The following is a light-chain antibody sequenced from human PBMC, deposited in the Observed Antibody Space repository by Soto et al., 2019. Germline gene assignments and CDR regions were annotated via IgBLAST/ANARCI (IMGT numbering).Light chain of an antibody. CDR3: HQYGRSPIYT. J-gene: IGKJ3*01. Sequence: EIVFTQSPATLSLSPGERATLSCRASQSVSSYLAWYQQKPGQAPRLLIYGASTRATGIPDRFSGSGSGTDFTLTISRLEPEDFAVYYCHQYGRSPIYTFGPGTKVDI. CDR1: QSVSSY. CDR2: GAS. V-gene: IGKV3-20*01.